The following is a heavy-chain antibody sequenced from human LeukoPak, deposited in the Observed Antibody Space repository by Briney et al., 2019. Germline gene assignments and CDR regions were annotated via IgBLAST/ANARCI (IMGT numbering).Heavy chain of an antibody. CDR2: IYYSGST. CDR3: ARLQDGYKVDY. V-gene: IGHV4-39*07. Sequence: SETLSLTCTVSGGSISSGSYYWGWIRQPPGKGLEWIGNIYYSGSTYYNPSLKSRVSISVDTSKNQFSLKLTSVTAADTAVYYCARLQDGYKVDYWGQGTLVTVPS. CDR1: GGSISSGSYY. D-gene: IGHD5-24*01. J-gene: IGHJ4*02.